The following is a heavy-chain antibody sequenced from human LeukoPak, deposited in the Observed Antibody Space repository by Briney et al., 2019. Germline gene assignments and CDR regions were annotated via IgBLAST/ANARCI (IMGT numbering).Heavy chain of an antibody. CDR1: GLTFRKYT. J-gene: IGHJ4*02. CDR2: IRYDGSNK. CDR3: AKDFSLFSGSDLLGY. D-gene: IGHD1-26*01. V-gene: IGHV3-30*02. Sequence: GGSLRLSCVASGLTFRKYTMNWVRQAPGKGLEWVAFIRYDGSNKYYADSVKGRFTISRDNSKNTLYLQMNSLRAEDTAVYYCAKDFSLFSGSDLLGYWGQGTLVTVSS.